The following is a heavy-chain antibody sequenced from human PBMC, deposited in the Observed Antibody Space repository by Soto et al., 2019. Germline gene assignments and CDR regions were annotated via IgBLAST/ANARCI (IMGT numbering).Heavy chain of an antibody. CDR3: ARRSGYNFYYNYYGMDV. Sequence: SETLSLTCTVSGGSISSSNYYWGWIRQPPGKGLEWIGSISYSGTTYYNPSLKSRVTISVDTSKNQFSLKLSSVTAADTAVYYCARRSGYNFYYNYYGMDVWGQGTTVTAP. D-gene: IGHD3-22*01. CDR2: ISYSGTT. J-gene: IGHJ6*02. V-gene: IGHV4-39*01. CDR1: GGSISSSNYY.